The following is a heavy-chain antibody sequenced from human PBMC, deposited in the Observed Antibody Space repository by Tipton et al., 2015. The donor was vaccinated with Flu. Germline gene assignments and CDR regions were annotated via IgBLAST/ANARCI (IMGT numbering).Heavy chain of an antibody. CDR1: GYTFTGYY. CDR2: INPNSGGT. V-gene: IGHV1-2*02. D-gene: IGHD4-11*01. CDR3: ARDFHSSDY. J-gene: IGHJ4*02. Sequence: QLVQSGAEVKKPGASVKVSCKASGYTFTGYYMHWVRQAPGQGLEWMGWINPNSGGTFYAQKFQGRVTLTRDTSISTAYMELSSLRSDDTAVYYCARDFHSSDYWGQGTLVTVSS.